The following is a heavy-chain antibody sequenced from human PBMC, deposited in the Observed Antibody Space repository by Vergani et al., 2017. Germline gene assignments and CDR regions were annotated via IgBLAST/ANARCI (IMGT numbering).Heavy chain of an antibody. CDR1: GFTFSSYA. CDR3: AKDLLTVVVVAATPGAFDI. D-gene: IGHD2-15*01. V-gene: IGHV3-23*01. J-gene: IGHJ3*02. Sequence: EVQLLESGGGLVQPGGSLRLSCAASGFTFSSYAMSWVRQAPGTGLEWVSAISGSGGSTYYADSVKGRFTISRDNSKNTLYLQMNSLRAEDTAVYYCAKDLLTVVVVAATPGAFDIWGQGTMVTVSS. CDR2: ISGSGGST.